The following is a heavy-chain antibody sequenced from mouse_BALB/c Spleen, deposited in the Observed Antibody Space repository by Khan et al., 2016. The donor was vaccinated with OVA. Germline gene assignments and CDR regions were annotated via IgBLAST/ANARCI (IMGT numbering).Heavy chain of an antibody. V-gene: IGHV1-26*01. CDR3: ESGYDFLAY. Sequence: DVQLQESGPDLVKPGASVKISCKASGYSFTVYYMSWVKQSHGKSPEWIGRVNPNNGDSNYNQKFKGKAILTVDKSSSTAYMELRSLTSEDSAVYYCESGYDFLAYWGQGTLVTVSA. CDR2: VNPNNGDS. CDR1: GYSFTVYY. J-gene: IGHJ3*01. D-gene: IGHD2-14*01.